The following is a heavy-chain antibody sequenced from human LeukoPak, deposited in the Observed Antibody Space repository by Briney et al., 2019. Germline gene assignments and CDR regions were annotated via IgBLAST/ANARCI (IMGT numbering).Heavy chain of an antibody. CDR2: IYPGDSDT. CDR3: ARQAAYYYDSSGYYYAGY. D-gene: IGHD3-22*01. J-gene: IGHJ4*02. Sequence: GASLKISCNGSGYSFTSYWIGCVRQMPGKGLEWMGIIYPGDSDTRYSTSFQGQVTISADKSISTAYLQWSSLKASDTAMYYCARQAAYYYDSSGYYYAGYWGQGTLVTVSS. V-gene: IGHV5-51*01. CDR1: GYSFTSYW.